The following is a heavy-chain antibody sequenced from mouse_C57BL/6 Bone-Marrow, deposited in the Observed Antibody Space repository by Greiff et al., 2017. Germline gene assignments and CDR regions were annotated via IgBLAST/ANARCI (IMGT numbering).Heavy chain of an antibody. CDR3: ARRPYCGSSYFAY. D-gene: IGHD1-1*01. J-gene: IGHJ3*01. CDR1: GYTFTGYW. CDR2: ILPGSGST. V-gene: IGHV1-9*01. Sequence: VQLQQSGAELMKPGASVKLSCKATGYTFTGYWIEWVKQRPGHGLEWIGEILPGSGSTNYTEKFKGKATFTADTSSNTAYMQLSSLTTEDSAIYDCARRPYCGSSYFAYWGQGTLVTVSA.